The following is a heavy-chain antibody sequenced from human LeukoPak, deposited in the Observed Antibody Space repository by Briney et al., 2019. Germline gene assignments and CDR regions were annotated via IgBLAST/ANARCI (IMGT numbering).Heavy chain of an antibody. CDR1: GFTFSSYA. J-gene: IGHJ4*02. D-gene: IGHD3-22*01. CDR3: AKDPRGWLSTPDY. Sequence: GGSLRLSCAASGFTFSSYAISWVRQAPGKGLEWVSAISGSGGSTYYADSAKGRFPISRDNSKNTLYLQMNSLRADDTAVYYCAKDPRGWLSTPDYWGQGTLVTVSS. V-gene: IGHV3-23*01. CDR2: ISGSGGST.